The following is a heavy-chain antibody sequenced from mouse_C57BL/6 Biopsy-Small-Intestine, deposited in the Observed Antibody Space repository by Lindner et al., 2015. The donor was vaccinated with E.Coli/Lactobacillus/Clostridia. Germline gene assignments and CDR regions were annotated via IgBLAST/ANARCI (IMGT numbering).Heavy chain of an antibody. D-gene: IGHD2-5*01. V-gene: IGHV1-81*01. J-gene: IGHJ4*01. CDR3: ARGGAYSNYNYDMDY. CDR1: GYTFTSYG. CDR2: IYPRSGNT. Sequence: QLQESGAELARPGASVKLSCKASGYTFTSYGISWVKQRTGQGLEWIGEIYPRSGNTYFNEKFKGKATLTAAKSSSTAYMELRSLTSEDSAVYFCARGGAYSNYNYDMDYWGQGTSVTVSS.